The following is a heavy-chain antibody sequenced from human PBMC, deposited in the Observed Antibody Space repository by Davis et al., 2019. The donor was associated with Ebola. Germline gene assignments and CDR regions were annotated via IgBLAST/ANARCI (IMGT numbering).Heavy chain of an antibody. CDR3: AKFAAGDLNWFDP. J-gene: IGHJ5*02. CDR2: ISSNGGGA. V-gene: IGHV3-64D*06. CDR1: GFTFSSLA. D-gene: IGHD2-21*02. Sequence: GGSLRLSCSASGFTFSSLAMHWVRQAPGKGLESVSAISSNGGGAFYADSVKGRFTISRDNAKNTLYLQMNSLRAEDTAVYYCAKFAAGDLNWFDPWGQGTLVTVPS.